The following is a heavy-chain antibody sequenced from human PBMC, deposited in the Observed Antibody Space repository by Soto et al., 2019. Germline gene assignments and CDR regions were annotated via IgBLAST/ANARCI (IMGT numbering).Heavy chain of an antibody. V-gene: IGHV3-72*01. Sequence: EVQLVESGGGLVQPGGSLRLSCAASGFTFSDHYMDWVRQAPGKGLEWVGRSRNKGNSYSKEYAAAVKGRFTITRDESKNSLYLQMNSLKPEYTAVYYCARFSGRYARGLDYWGQGTLVTFSS. D-gene: IGHD1-26*01. CDR1: GFTFSDHY. CDR3: ARFSGRYARGLDY. CDR2: SRNKGNSYSK. J-gene: IGHJ4*02.